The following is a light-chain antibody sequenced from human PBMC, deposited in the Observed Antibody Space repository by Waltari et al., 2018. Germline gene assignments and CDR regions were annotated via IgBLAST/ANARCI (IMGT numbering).Light chain of an antibody. J-gene: IGKJ1*01. CDR2: KVS. V-gene: IGKV2-30*02. CDR1: PSLVHSDGKTY. CDR3: MQGTHWPPWT. Sequence: VVLTLPRLPLSVTLGQRGSLSCTPRPSLVHSDGKTYLNWYQQRPGQSPRHLLYKVSNRDSGVPDRFSGSGSGTDFTLKISRVEAEDVGVYYCMQGTHWPPWTFGQGTKVEIK.